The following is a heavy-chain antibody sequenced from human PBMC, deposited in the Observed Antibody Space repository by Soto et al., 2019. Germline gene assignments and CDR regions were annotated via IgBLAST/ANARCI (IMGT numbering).Heavy chain of an antibody. CDR2: IYYSGST. CDR3: ARQPIAYCGGDCYSFDY. CDR1: GGSISSYH. D-gene: IGHD2-21*02. V-gene: IGHV4-59*08. J-gene: IGHJ4*02. Sequence: SETLSLTCTVSGGSISSYHCSWIRQPPGKGLEWIGYIYYSGSTKYNPSLKSRVTISVDTSKNQFSLKLSSVTAADTAVYYCARQPIAYCGGDCYSFDYWGQGTLVTVSS.